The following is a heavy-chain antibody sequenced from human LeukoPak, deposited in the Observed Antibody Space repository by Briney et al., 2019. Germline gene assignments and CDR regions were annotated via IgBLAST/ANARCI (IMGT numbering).Heavy chain of an antibody. J-gene: IGHJ5*02. Sequence: SQTLSLTCAISGDSVSSNSATWTWIRQSPSRGLEWLGRTYYRSKWYNDYAVSVKSRIVINPETSKNQFSLQLNSVTPEDTAVYYCARDFRGYSSSWYPWGQGTLVTVSS. CDR2: TYYRSKWYN. D-gene: IGHD6-13*01. V-gene: IGHV6-1*01. CDR3: ARDFRGYSSSWYP. CDR1: GDSVSSNSAT.